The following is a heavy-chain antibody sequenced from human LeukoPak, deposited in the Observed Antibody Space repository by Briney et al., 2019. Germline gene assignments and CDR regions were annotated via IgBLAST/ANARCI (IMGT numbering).Heavy chain of an antibody. Sequence: SQTLSLTCVISGDSSISKNAWNWVRQSPSGGLECLGRTYYSSKWCSEYAESVKSRITINVDTSKNQFSLQLNSVTPEDTAVYYCARGWARDGFNIWSQGTKVTMSS. CDR1: GDSSISKNA. D-gene: IGHD6-13*01. V-gene: IGHV6-1*01. J-gene: IGHJ3*02. CDR2: TYYSSKWCS. CDR3: ARGWARDGFNI.